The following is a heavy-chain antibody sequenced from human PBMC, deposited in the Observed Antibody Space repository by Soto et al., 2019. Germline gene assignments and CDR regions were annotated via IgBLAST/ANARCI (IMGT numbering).Heavy chain of an antibody. Sequence: ASVKVSCKASGYTFTGHGISWVRQAPGQGLEWMGWISAYNGYTNYAQTFQGRVTVTTDTPTRTAYMELRNLRSDETAMYYCARDQSHVIPATHYYDTNGQRDWGQGTLLTVSS. J-gene: IGHJ4*02. D-gene: IGHD3-22*01. V-gene: IGHV1-18*04. CDR2: ISAYNGYT. CDR1: GYTFTGHG. CDR3: ARDQSHVIPATHYYDTNGQRD.